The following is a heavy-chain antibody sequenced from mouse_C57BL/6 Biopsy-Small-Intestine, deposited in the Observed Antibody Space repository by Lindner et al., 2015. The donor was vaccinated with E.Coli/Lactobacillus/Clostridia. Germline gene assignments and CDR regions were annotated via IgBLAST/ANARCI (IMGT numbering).Heavy chain of an antibody. CDR1: GYTFTSYW. J-gene: IGHJ2*01. V-gene: IGHV1-7*01. CDR2: INPSSGYT. CDR3: ARTVVSFDY. Sequence: VQLQESGAELVRPGTSVKLSCKASGYTFTSYWMHWVKQRPGQGLEWIGYINPSSGYTKYNQKFKDKATLTADKSSSTAYMQLSSLTYEDSAVYYCARTVVSFDYWGQGTTLTVSS. D-gene: IGHD1-1*01.